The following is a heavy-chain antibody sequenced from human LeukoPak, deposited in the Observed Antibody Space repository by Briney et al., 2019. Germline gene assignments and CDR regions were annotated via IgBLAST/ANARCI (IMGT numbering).Heavy chain of an antibody. CDR2: FDTAGGT. CDR3: TRQTERDAYNRY. D-gene: IGHD5-24*01. V-gene: IGHV3-13*04. CDR1: GFTFSNYD. Sequence: PGGSLRLSCAASGFTFSNYDMHWVRQVPGKGLEWISGFDTAGGTYYAGSVKGRFTISRDNARNSVYLQLNSLRAEDTAVYYCTRQTERDAYNRYWGQGTLVTVSS. J-gene: IGHJ4*02.